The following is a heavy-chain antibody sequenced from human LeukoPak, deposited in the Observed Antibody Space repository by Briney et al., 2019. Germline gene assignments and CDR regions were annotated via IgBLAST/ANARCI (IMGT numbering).Heavy chain of an antibody. CDR3: VIYSGSYGANWFDP. Sequence: SETLSLTCAVYGGSFSGYYWSWIRQPPGKGLEWIGEINHSGSTNYNPSLKSRVTISVDTSKNQFSLKLSSMTAADTAVYYCVIYSGSYGANWFDPWGQGTLVTVSS. V-gene: IGHV4-34*01. D-gene: IGHD1-26*01. CDR2: INHSGST. J-gene: IGHJ5*02. CDR1: GGSFSGYY.